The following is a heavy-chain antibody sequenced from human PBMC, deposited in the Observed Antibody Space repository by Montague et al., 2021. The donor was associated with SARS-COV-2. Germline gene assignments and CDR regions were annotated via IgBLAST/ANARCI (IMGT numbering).Heavy chain of an antibody. V-gene: IGHV4-59*01. CDR2: IDYSGST. D-gene: IGHD3-9*01. Sequence: SETLSLTCTVSGGSISTNYWNWIRQFPGKGLEWCGYIDYSGSTTXNHSLQSRGIISVVRSEIQFSLKLNSVTAAATAIYYCSRLPYDNSYGMDVWGQGTTVTVS. CDR1: GGSISTNY. J-gene: IGHJ6*02. CDR3: SRLPYDNSYGMDV.